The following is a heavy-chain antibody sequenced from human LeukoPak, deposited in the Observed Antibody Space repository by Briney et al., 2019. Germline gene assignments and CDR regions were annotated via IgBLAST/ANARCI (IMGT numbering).Heavy chain of an antibody. V-gene: IGHV3-66*01. CDR3: ARDFYDSSGYPLDAFDI. Sequence: GGSLRLSCAASGFTFSSYWMSWVRQAPGKGLEWVSVIYSGGSTYYADSVKGRFTISRDNSKNTLYLQMNSLRAEDTAVYYCARDFYDSSGYPLDAFDIWGQGTMVTVSS. CDR1: GFTFSSYW. CDR2: IYSGGST. D-gene: IGHD3-22*01. J-gene: IGHJ3*02.